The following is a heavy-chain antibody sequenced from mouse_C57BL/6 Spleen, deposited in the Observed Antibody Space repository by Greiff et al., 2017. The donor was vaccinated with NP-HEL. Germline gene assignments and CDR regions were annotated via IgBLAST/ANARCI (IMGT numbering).Heavy chain of an antibody. D-gene: IGHD2-2*01. V-gene: IGHV5-6*01. Sequence: EVKLVESGGDLVKPGGSLKLSCAASGFTFSSYGMSWVRQTPDKRLEWVATISSGGSYTYYPDSVKGRFTISRDNAKNTLYLQMSSLKSEDTAMYYCARHGGNGYYCDDWGQGTTLTVSS. CDR3: ARHGGNGYYCDD. CDR1: GFTFSSYG. CDR2: ISSGGSYT. J-gene: IGHJ2*01.